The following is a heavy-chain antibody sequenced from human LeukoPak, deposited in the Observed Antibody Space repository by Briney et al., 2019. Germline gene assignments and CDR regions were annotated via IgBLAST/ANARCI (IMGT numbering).Heavy chain of an antibody. D-gene: IGHD2-2*02. CDR1: GFTLSTFW. V-gene: IGHV3-7*03. Sequence: GGSLRLSCAASGFTLSTFWMTWVRQAPGKGLEWVANIKQDGSERYYVDSVKGRFTISRDNSKNTLYLQMNSLRAEDTAVYYCAKSPIVVVPAAICFWGQGTLVTVSS. CDR2: IKQDGSER. CDR3: AKSPIVVVPAAICF. J-gene: IGHJ4*02.